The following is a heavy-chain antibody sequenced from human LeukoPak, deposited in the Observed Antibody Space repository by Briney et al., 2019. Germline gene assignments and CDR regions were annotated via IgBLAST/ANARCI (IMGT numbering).Heavy chain of an antibody. CDR3: ARGFGRP. CDR1: GFTFSTYA. D-gene: IGHD3-10*01. CDR2: ISYDGSNK. V-gene: IGHV3-30*04. J-gene: IGHJ5*02. Sequence: GGSLRLSCAASGFTFSTYAIHWVRQAPGKGLQWVAVISYDGSNKYYADSVEGRFTISRDNSKNSLYLQMNSLRAEDTAVYYCARGFGRPWGQGTLVTVSS.